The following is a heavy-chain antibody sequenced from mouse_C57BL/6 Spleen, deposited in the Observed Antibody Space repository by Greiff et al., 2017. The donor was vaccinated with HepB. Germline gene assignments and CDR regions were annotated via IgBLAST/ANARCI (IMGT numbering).Heavy chain of an antibody. CDR1: GYTFTDYE. Sequence: VQLVESGAELVRPGASVTLSCKASGYTFTDYEMHWVKQTPVHGLEWIGAIDPETGGTAYNQKFKGKAILTADKSSSTAYMELRSLTSEDSAVYYCTREDSNYGGFFDYWGQGTTLTVSS. D-gene: IGHD2-5*01. J-gene: IGHJ2*01. CDR2: IDPETGGT. CDR3: TREDSNYGGFFDY. V-gene: IGHV1-15*01.